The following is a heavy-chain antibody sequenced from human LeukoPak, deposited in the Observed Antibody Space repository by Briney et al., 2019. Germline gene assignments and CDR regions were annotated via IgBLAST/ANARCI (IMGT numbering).Heavy chain of an antibody. D-gene: IGHD3-16*01. CDR1: GFTFSTYG. V-gene: IGHV3-30*02. CDR3: AKNGPDYIWGNYLDY. CDR2: IRYDGNNK. Sequence: PTGGSLRVSCAASGFTFSTYGMHWVRQAPGKGLEWVAFIRYDGNNKYYADSVKGRFTISRDNSKNMLYLEMKSLRPEDTAVYYCAKNGPDYIWGNYLDYWGQGTLVTVSS. J-gene: IGHJ4*02.